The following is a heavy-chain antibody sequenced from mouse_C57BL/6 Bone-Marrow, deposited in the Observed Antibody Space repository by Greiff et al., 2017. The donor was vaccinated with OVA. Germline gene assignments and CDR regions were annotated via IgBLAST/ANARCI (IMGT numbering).Heavy chain of an antibody. CDR3: ARYYYGSRFYWYFDV. V-gene: IGHV3-6*01. CDR2: ISYDGSN. CDR1: GYSITSGYY. J-gene: IGHJ1*03. Sequence: EESGPGLVKPSQSLSLTCSVTGYSITSGYYWNWIRQFPGNKLEWMGYISYDGSNNYNPSLKNRISITRDTSKNQFFLKLNSVTTEDTATYYCARYYYGSRFYWYFDVWGTGTTVTVSS. D-gene: IGHD1-1*01.